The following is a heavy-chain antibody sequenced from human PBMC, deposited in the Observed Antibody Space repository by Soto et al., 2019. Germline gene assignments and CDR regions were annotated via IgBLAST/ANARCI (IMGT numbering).Heavy chain of an antibody. D-gene: IGHD3-22*01. J-gene: IGHJ6*02. CDR3: ARPYFYDSSAPPYGVAA. CDR1: GSGFTICW. V-gene: IGHV5-51*01. Sequence: GVSLTVCCMGSGSGFTICWIGCVRQMPGKGLEWMGIIYPGDSDTRYSPSFQGQVTISADKSISTAYLQWSSLKASDTAMYYCARPYFYDSSAPPYGVAACCQ. CDR2: IYPGDSDT.